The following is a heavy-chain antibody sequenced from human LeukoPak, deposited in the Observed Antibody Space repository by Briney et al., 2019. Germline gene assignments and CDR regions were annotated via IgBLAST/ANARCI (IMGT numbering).Heavy chain of an antibody. V-gene: IGHV3-66*01. D-gene: IGHD1-26*01. CDR3: ARDPYSGSYGAYYYYYMDV. CDR1: EFSVGSNY. CDR2: IYSGGST. J-gene: IGHJ6*03. Sequence: GGSLRLSCAASEFSVGSNYMTWVSQAPGKGLEWVSLIYSGGSTYYADSVKGRFTISRDNSKNTLYLQMNSLRAEDTAVYYCARDPYSGSYGAYYYYYMDVWGKGTTVTISS.